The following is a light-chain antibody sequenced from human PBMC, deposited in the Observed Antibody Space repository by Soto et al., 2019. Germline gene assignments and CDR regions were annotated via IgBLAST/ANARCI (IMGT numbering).Light chain of an antibody. V-gene: IGKV3-20*01. CDR3: QQYGGSTRT. J-gene: IGKJ1*01. Sequence: EIVLTQSPGTLSLSPGESATLSCRASQTVSITYLTWYQQKPGQAPRLIIHGASSRATGVPDRITGSGSGTDFTLSISRLEPEDFAVYYCQQYGGSTRTFGQGTKVDIK. CDR2: GAS. CDR1: QTVSITY.